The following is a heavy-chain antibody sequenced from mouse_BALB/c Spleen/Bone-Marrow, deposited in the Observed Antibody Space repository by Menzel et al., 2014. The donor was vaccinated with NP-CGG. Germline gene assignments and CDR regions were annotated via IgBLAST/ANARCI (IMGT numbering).Heavy chain of an antibody. CDR2: ISSGGST. V-gene: IGHV5-6-5*01. CDR3: ASYYDYTWFAY. J-gene: IGHJ3*01. CDR1: GFTFSSYA. Sequence: EVHLVEPGGGLVKPGGSLKLSCAASGFTFSSYAMSWVRQTPEKRLEWVASISSGGSTYYPDSVKGRFTISRDNARNILYLQMSSLRSEDTAMYYCASYYDYTWFAYWGQGTLVTVSA. D-gene: IGHD2-4*01.